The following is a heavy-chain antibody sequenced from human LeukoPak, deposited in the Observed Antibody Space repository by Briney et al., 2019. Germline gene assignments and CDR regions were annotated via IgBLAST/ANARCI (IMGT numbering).Heavy chain of an antibody. D-gene: IGHD3-10*01. V-gene: IGHV3-74*01. CDR2: INTDGSST. CDR3: ARDRYGSGSYYPLYYYYYYMDV. J-gene: IGHJ6*03. CDR1: GFTFSSYW. Sequence: PGGSLRLSCAASGFTFSSYWMHWVRQTPGRGLVWVSRINTDGSSTSYADSVKDHFTISRDNAKNTLYLQMNSLRAEDTAVYYCARDRYGSGSYYPLYYYYYYMDVWGKGTTVTVSS.